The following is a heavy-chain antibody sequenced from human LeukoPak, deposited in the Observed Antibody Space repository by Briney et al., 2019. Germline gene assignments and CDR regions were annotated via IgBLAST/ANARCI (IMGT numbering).Heavy chain of an antibody. V-gene: IGHV3-30*02. CDR1: GFSFSSYG. D-gene: IGHD5-18*01. J-gene: IGHJ4*02. CDR2: VRFDSFNK. CDR3: ARDRVVGYNYGDVLDF. Sequence: GGSLRLACEASGFSFSSYGMHWVRQAPGKGLEWVAFVRFDSFNKYYADSVQGRFTISRDNSNSTLYLQMSSLRTEDTALYYCARDRVVGYNYGDVLDFWGQGTLVTVSS.